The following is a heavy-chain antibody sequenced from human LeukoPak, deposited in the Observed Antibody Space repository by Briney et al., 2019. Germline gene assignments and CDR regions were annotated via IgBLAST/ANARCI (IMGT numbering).Heavy chain of an antibody. CDR2: IFYRGNT. CDR1: GDSISSGVYY. J-gene: IGHJ4*02. D-gene: IGHD1-26*01. Sequence: SQTLSLTCTVSGDSISSGVYYWSWIRRHPGTGLEWIGYIFYRGNTRYNPSLRSRITISVDTSKNQFSLKLASVTAADTAVYYCARTVGARTYYLDYWGQGTPVIVSS. CDR3: ARTVGARTYYLDY. V-gene: IGHV4-31*03.